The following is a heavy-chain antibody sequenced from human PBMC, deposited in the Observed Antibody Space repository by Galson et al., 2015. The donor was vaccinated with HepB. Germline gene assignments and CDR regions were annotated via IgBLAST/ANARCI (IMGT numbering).Heavy chain of an antibody. Sequence: SLRLSCAASGFTFSNHWMDWVRQAPGKGLEWVAVISYDGSNKYYADSVKGRFTISRDNSKNTLYLQMNSLRAEDTAVYYCARGARWERWLQFSFDYWGQGTLVTVS. CDR2: ISYDGSNK. V-gene: IGHV3-30-3*01. D-gene: IGHD5-24*01. J-gene: IGHJ4*02. CDR1: GFTFSNHW. CDR3: ARGARWERWLQFSFDY.